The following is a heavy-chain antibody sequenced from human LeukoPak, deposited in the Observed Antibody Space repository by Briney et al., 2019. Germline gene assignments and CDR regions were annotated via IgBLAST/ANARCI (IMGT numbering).Heavy chain of an antibody. D-gene: IGHD6-19*01. CDR3: ARCGIAVAGNPFDY. CDR2: IYPGDFDS. Sequence: GESLNISCKGSGYSFTSYWIGWVRQLPGQGLEWMGSIYPGDFDSRYSPSFQGQVTISADKSISTAYLQWSSLKASDTAMYYCARCGIAVAGNPFDYWGQGTLVTVSS. J-gene: IGHJ4*02. V-gene: IGHV5-51*01. CDR1: GYSFTSYW.